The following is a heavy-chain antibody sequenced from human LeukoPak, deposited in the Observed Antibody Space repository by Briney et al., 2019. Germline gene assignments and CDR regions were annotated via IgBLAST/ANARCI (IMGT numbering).Heavy chain of an antibody. CDR2: ISASGGST. J-gene: IGHJ4*02. D-gene: IGHD4-17*01. CDR1: GFTFSSSA. CDR3: ARDMGMRTTVTGGFDY. V-gene: IGHV3-23*01. Sequence: GGSLRLSCAASGFTFSSSAMSWVRQVPGKGLEWVSGISASGGSTYFADSVRGRFTISRDNSKNTLYLQMNSLRAEDTAVYYCARDMGMRTTVTGGFDYWGQGTLVTVSS.